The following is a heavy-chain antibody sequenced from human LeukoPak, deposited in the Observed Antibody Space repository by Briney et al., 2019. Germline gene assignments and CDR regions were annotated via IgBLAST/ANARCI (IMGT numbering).Heavy chain of an antibody. D-gene: IGHD3-9*01. J-gene: IGHJ4*02. CDR3: SRDRRPLTGYNAQDY. Sequence: GGSLTLSCAASGFTFDDFAMQCVRLSPGEGVEWVSRIDWNSRSTVYADSVRGRFTISRDNAKNSLYLQMNSLRPEDTALYYCSRDRRPLTGYNAQDYWGQGTLVTVSS. CDR1: GFTFDDFA. CDR2: IDWNSRST. V-gene: IGHV3-9*01.